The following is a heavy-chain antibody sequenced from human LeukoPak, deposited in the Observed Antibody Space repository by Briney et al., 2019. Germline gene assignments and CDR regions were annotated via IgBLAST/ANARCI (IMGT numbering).Heavy chain of an antibody. J-gene: IGHJ3*02. CDR3: AKPSPSSQDAFDI. CDR1: GGTFSSYA. D-gene: IGHD2-15*01. CDR2: IIPIFGTA. V-gene: IGHV1-69*01. Sequence: SVKVSCKASGGTFSSYAISWVRQAPGQGLEWMGGIIPIFGTANYAQKFQGRVTITADESTSTAYMELSSLRSEDTAVYYCAKPSPSSQDAFDIWGQGTMVTVSS.